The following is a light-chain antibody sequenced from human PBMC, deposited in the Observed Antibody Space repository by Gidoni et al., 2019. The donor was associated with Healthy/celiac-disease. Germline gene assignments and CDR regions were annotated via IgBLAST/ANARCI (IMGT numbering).Light chain of an antibody. CDR3: MHALQTPFT. V-gene: IGKV2-28*01. CDR1: QRLLHSNGYNY. J-gene: IGKJ3*01. Sequence: DIVRTQSPLSLPVTPGEPASITCRSSQRLLHSNGYNYLYWYLQKQWQSPQLLIYLGSNQASGVPDRFSGSASGTDFTLKISIVEAEDVGVYYCMHALQTPFTFGPXTKVDIK. CDR2: LGS.